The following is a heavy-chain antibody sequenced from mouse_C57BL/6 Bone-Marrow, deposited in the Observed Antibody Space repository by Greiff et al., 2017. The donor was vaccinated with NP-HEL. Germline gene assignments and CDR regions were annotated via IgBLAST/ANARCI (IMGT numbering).Heavy chain of an antibody. CDR3: ARDGNYVWFAY. CDR2: IYPRSGNT. J-gene: IGHJ3*01. Sequence: VQLQQSGAELARPGASVKLPCKASGYTFTSYGISWVKQRTGQGLEWIGEIYPRSGNTYYNEKFKGKATLTADKSSSTAYMELRSLTSEDSAVYFCARDGNYVWFAYWGQGTLVTVSA. CDR1: GYTFTSYG. V-gene: IGHV1-81*01. D-gene: IGHD2-1*01.